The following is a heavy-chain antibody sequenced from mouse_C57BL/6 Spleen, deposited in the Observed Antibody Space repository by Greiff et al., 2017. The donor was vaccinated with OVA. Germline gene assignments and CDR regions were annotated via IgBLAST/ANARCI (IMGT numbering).Heavy chain of an antibody. V-gene: IGHV1-18*01. CDR1: GYTFTDYN. CDR2: INPNNGGT. J-gene: IGHJ1*03. Sequence: EVQLQQSGPELVKPGASVKIPCKASGYTFTDYNMDWVKQSHGKSLEWIGDINPNNGGTIYNQKFKVKATLTVDKSSSTAYMELRSLTSEDTAVYYCARAYGSPWYFDVWGTGTTVTVSS. CDR3: ARAYGSPWYFDV. D-gene: IGHD1-1*01.